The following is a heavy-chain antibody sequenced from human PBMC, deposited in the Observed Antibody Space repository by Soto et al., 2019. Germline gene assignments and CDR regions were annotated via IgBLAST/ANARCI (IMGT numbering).Heavy chain of an antibody. CDR3: AREWVRGDFWSGDVMHYGMDV. CDR1: GFTFSDYY. V-gene: IGHV3-11*01. CDR2: ISSSGSTI. J-gene: IGHJ6*01. D-gene: IGHD3-3*01. Sequence: GGSLRLSCAASGFTFSDYYMSWIRQAPGKGLEWVSYISSSGSTIYYADSVKGRFTISRDNAKNSLYLQMNSLRAEDTAVYYCAREWVRGDFWSGDVMHYGMDVWGQGTTVTVSS.